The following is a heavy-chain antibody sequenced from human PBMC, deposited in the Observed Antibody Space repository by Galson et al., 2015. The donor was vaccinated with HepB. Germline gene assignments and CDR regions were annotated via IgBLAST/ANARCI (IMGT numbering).Heavy chain of an antibody. J-gene: IGHJ4*02. CDR1: GYTFTGYY. CDR3: ATGLSYDFGSYFDY. CDR2: INPNSGGT. Sequence: SVKVSCEASGYTFTGYYMHWVRQAPGQGLEWMGWINPNSGGTNYAQKFQGRVTMTRDTSISTAYMELSRLRSDDPAVYYCATGLSYDFGSYFDYRGQGTLVTVSS. V-gene: IGHV1-2*02. D-gene: IGHD3-3*01.